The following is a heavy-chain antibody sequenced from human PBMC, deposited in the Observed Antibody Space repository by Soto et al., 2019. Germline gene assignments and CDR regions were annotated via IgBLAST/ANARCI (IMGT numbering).Heavy chain of an antibody. CDR3: ARVGTGYSYGPFDY. J-gene: IGHJ4*02. CDR2: ISYDGSTTYNPSLGWST. D-gene: IGHD5-18*01. Sequence: SETLSLTCTVSGGSISSYYWSWIRQPPGKGLEWVGHISYDGSTTYNPSLGWSTNYNPSLKSRVTISVDTSKNQFSLKLTSVTAADTAAYYCARVGTGYSYGPFDYWGQGTLVTVSS. V-gene: IGHV4-59*01. CDR1: GGSISSYY.